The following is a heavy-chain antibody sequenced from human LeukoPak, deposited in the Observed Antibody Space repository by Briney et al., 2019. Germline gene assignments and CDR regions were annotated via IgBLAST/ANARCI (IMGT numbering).Heavy chain of an antibody. CDR1: GGSISSSSYY. CDR2: IYYSGST. Sequence: PSETLSLTCTVSGGSISSSSYYWGWIRQPPGKGLEWIGSIYYSGSTYYNPSLKSRVTISVDTSKNQFSLKLSSVTAADTAVYYCASVSSSSSPYYFDYWGQGTLVTVSS. V-gene: IGHV4-39*01. D-gene: IGHD6-13*01. J-gene: IGHJ4*02. CDR3: ASVSSSSSPYYFDY.